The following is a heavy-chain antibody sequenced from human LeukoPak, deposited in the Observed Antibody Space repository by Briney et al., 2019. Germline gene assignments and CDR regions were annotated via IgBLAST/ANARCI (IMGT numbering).Heavy chain of an antibody. Sequence: GGSLRLSCAASGFTLSTYTMNWVRQAPGKGLQWFSYVSSSSSTIYYADSVKGRFTISRDNAKNSLYLQMNSLRDEDTAVYYCAREYSSSSGRAFDIWGQGTMVTVSS. CDR1: GFTLSTYT. CDR3: AREYSSSSGRAFDI. J-gene: IGHJ3*02. CDR2: VSSSSSTI. D-gene: IGHD6-6*01. V-gene: IGHV3-48*02.